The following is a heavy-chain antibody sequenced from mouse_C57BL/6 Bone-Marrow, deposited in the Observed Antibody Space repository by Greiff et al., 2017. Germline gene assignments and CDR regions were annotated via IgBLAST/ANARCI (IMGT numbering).Heavy chain of an antibody. Sequence: VQLQQSGPELVKPGASVKMSCKASGYTFTDYYMHWVKQKPGKGLEWIGEIYPGSGNTYYNEKFKGKATLTADTSSSTAYMQLSSLTSEDSAVYFCARRDGIADAMDYWGQGTSVTVSS. CDR3: RRDGIADAMDY. V-gene: IGHV1-83*01. J-gene: IGHJ4*01. CDR2: YPGSGNTY. D-gene: IGHD2-3*01. CDR1: YTFTDYYM.